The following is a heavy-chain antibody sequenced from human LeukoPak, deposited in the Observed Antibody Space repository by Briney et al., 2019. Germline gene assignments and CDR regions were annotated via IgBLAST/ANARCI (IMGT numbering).Heavy chain of an antibody. V-gene: IGHV3-21*01. CDR1: GFTFSSYS. Sequence: GGSLRLSCAASGFTFSSYSMNWVRQAPGKGLEWVSSISSSSSYIYYADSVKGRFTISRDNAKNSLYLQMNSLRAEDTAVYYCARGPAQDSSSWYGQSIDHWGQGTLVTVSS. CDR2: ISSSSSYI. CDR3: ARGPAQDSSSWYGQSIDH. D-gene: IGHD6-13*01. J-gene: IGHJ4*02.